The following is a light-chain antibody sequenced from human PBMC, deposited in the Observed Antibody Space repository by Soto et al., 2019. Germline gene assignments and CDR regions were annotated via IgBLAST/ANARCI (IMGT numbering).Light chain of an antibody. J-gene: IGKJ5*01. V-gene: IGKV3-11*01. CDR3: QQRSNSPTT. Sequence: VLTQSPATFSLSPGARAGLACGASQSVSSYLAWYQQKPGQAPRLLIYDASNRATGIPARFSGSGSGTDFTLTISSLEPEDVAVYYCQQRSNSPTTFGQGTRLEIK. CDR2: DAS. CDR1: QSVSSY.